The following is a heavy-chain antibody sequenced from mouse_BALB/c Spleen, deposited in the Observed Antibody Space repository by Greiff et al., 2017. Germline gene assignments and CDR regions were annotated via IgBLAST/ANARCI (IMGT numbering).Heavy chain of an antibody. Sequence: EVHLVESGGGLVKPGGSLKLSCAASGFTFSSYAMSWVRQTPEKRLEWVASISSGGSTYYPDSVKGRFTISRDNARNILYLQMSSLRSEDTAMYYCARDYGNSWFAYWGQGTLVTVSA. V-gene: IGHV5-6-5*01. D-gene: IGHD2-1*01. CDR1: GFTFSSYA. CDR3: ARDYGNSWFAY. J-gene: IGHJ3*01. CDR2: ISSGGST.